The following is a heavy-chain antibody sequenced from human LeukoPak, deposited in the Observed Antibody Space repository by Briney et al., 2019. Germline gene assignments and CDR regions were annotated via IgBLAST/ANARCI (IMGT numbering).Heavy chain of an antibody. J-gene: IGHJ3*02. Sequence: PGGSLRLSCAASGFTVSSNYMSWVRQAPGKGLEWVSVIYSGGSTYYADSVKGRFTISRDNSKNTLYLQMNSLRAEDTAVYYCARAELRFLEWLFVPDAFDIWGQGTMVTVSS. V-gene: IGHV3-66*01. CDR3: ARAELRFLEWLFVPDAFDI. D-gene: IGHD3-3*01. CDR1: GFTVSSNY. CDR2: IYSGGST.